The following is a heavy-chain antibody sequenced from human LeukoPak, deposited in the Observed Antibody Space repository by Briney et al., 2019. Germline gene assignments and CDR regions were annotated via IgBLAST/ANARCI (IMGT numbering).Heavy chain of an antibody. CDR1: GFTFANYV. J-gene: IGHJ1*01. CDR3: AKDSDYYHSSGYYYAYFQH. D-gene: IGHD3-22*01. CDR2: ISSSSSTI. V-gene: IGHV3-48*02. Sequence: GGSLRLSCAASGFTFANYVMTWVRQAPGKGLEWVSYISSSSSTIYYADSVKGRFTISRDNAKNSLYLQMNSLRDEDTAVYYCAKDSDYYHSSGYYYAYFQHWGQGTLVTVSS.